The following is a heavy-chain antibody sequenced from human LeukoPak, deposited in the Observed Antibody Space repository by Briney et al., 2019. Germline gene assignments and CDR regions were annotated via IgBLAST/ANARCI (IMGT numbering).Heavy chain of an antibody. CDR2: MYFNGRT. D-gene: IGHD6-19*01. V-gene: IGHV4-39*07. CDR3: AASYDLHYIAVAFS. CDR1: GDSISNNSLS. J-gene: IGHJ5*02. Sequence: SETLSLTCSVSGDSISNNSLSWGWIRQPPGKGLEWIGTMYFNGRTHYNLALKSRDTISLDSSRNQFSLRLTSVTAADTAMYYCAASYDLHYIAVAFSWGQGTLATVSS.